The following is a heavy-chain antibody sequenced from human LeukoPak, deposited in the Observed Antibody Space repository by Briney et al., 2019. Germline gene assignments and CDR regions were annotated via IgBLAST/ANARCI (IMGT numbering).Heavy chain of an antibody. D-gene: IGHD1-1*01. Sequence: SVKVSCKASGGTFSSEAFIWVRQAPGQGLEWMGGIIPIFGRPDYAQKFQDIVTITTDESTNTVYMELSGLRSEDTAVYYCARGETILNWFDPWGQGTLVTVSS. CDR2: IIPIFGRP. V-gene: IGHV1-69*05. J-gene: IGHJ5*02. CDR3: ARGETILNWFDP. CDR1: GGTFSSEA.